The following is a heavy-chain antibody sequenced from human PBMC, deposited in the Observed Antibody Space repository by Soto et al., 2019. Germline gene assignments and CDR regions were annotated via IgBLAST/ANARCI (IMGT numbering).Heavy chain of an antibody. V-gene: IGHV1-46*01. CDR1: GYTFTSYY. J-gene: IGHJ4*02. D-gene: IGHD4-17*01. CDR2: INPSGGST. Sequence: ASVKVCCKASGYTFTSYYMHWVRQAPGQGLEWMGIINPSGGSTSYAQKFQGRVTMTRDTSTSTVYMELSSLRSEDTAVYYCARDSSSGDYGDYFFDYWGQGTLVTVSS. CDR3: ARDSSSGDYGDYFFDY.